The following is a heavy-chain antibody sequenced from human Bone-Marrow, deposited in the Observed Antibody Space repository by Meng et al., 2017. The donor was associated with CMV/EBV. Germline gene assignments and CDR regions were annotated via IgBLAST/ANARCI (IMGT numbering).Heavy chain of an antibody. CDR3: ARDVGVIVVVSSAISWFDP. J-gene: IGHJ5*02. V-gene: IGHV4-34*01. CDR1: GGSFSDYY. CDR2: INHSGST. Sequence: SETLSLTCAVYGGSFSDYYWSWIRQPPGKGLEWIGEINHSGSTNYNPSLKSRVTISVDTSKNQFSLKLSSVPAEDTAVYYCARDVGVIVVVSSAISWFDPWGQGTLVTIAS. D-gene: IGHD2-2*01.